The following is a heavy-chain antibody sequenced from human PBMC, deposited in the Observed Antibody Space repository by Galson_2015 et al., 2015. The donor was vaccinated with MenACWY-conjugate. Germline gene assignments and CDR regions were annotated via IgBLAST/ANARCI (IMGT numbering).Heavy chain of an antibody. CDR2: IYHAGST. CDR3: ARVGGREAYRNTWYFFDI. CDR1: GDTISTNVW. Sequence: ETLSLTCAISGDTISTNVWWNWVRQPPGKGLEWIGEIYHAGSTNYNPSLKSRATISVDKSKNQFSLRLASVTAADTAVYYCARVGGREAYRNTWYFFDIWGQGTLVTVSS. D-gene: IGHD6-13*01. J-gene: IGHJ4*02. V-gene: IGHV4-4*02.